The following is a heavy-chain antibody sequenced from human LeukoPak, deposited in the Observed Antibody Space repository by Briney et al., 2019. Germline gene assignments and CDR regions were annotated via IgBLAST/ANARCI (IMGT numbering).Heavy chain of an antibody. Sequence: PSETLSLTCTVSGDSISSSGYYWGWIRQSPGKGLEWIGTINYSGNTYYNPSLKSRVTISVDTSKNRFSLKLSSVTAADTAVYYCARDLINVPVSGDWGQGTLVTVSS. CDR2: INYSGNT. CDR3: ARDLINVPVSGD. CDR1: GDSISSSGYY. J-gene: IGHJ4*02. V-gene: IGHV4-39*07. D-gene: IGHD6-19*01.